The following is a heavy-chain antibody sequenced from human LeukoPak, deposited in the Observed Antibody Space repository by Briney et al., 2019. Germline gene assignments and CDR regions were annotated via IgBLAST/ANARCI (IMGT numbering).Heavy chain of an antibody. D-gene: IGHD3-22*01. Sequence: GASVKVSCKASGGTFSSYAISWVRQAPGQGLEWMGRIIPIFGTANYAQKFQGRVTITTDESTSTAYMELSSLRSEDTAVYYYARESIGSGSRYYFDYWGQGTLVTVSS. J-gene: IGHJ4*02. V-gene: IGHV1-69*05. CDR1: GGTFSSYA. CDR2: IIPIFGTA. CDR3: ARESIGSGSRYYFDY.